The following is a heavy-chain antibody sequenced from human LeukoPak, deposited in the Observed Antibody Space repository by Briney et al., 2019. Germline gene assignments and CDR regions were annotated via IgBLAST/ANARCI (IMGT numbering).Heavy chain of an antibody. V-gene: IGHV3-30*03. D-gene: IGHD6-13*01. Sequence: PGGSLRLSCAASGFTFSNYVMQWVRQAPGKGLEWVALIAHDGSNKYYADSVKGRFTIFRDNSKNTLYVQMNSLRAEDTAVYYCARYISWWDVWGKGTTVTISS. CDR1: GFTFSNYV. CDR2: IAHDGSNK. CDR3: ARYISWWDV. J-gene: IGHJ6*04.